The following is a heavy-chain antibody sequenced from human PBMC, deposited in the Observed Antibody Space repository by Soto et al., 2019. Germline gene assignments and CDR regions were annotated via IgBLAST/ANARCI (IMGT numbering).Heavy chain of an antibody. Sequence: QVQLQESGPGLVKPSQTLSLTCTVSGGSISSGGYYWSWIRQHPGKGLEWIGYIYYSGSTHYNPSLKSRITISVHTSKHRFPLTLSSVTAAATAVYSCARVPAHPGAGWFDPWGQGTLVTVSS. V-gene: IGHV4-31*03. D-gene: IGHD7-27*01. CDR2: IYYSGST. CDR1: GGSISSGGYY. CDR3: ARVPAHPGAGWFDP. J-gene: IGHJ5*02.